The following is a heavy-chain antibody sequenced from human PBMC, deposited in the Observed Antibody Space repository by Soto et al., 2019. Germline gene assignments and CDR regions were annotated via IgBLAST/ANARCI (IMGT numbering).Heavy chain of an antibody. CDR2: IYYSGST. J-gene: IGHJ3*02. CDR1: GGSISSYY. Sequence: SETLSLTCTVSGGSISSYYWSWIRQPPGEGLEWIGYIYYSGSTNYNPSLKSRVTISVDTSKNQFSLKLSSVTAADTAVYYCARAFCGGDCYHDAFDIWGQGTMVTVSS. V-gene: IGHV4-59*01. CDR3: ARAFCGGDCYHDAFDI. D-gene: IGHD2-21*02.